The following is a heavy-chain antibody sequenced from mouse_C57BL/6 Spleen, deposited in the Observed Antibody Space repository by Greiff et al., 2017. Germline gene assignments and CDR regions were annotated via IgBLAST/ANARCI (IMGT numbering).Heavy chain of an antibody. Sequence: QVQLQQPGAELVKPGASVKLSCKASGYTFTSYWMQWVKQRPGQGLEWIGEIDPSDSYTNYNQKFKGKATLTVDTSSSPAYMQLSSLTSEDSAVYYCAREGVWGLGTLVTVSA. CDR2: IDPSDSYT. J-gene: IGHJ3*01. CDR3: AREGV. CDR1: GYTFTSYW. V-gene: IGHV1-50*01.